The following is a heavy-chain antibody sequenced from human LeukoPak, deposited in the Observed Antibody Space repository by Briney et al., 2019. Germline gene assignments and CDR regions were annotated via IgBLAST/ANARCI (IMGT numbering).Heavy chain of an antibody. Sequence: SETLSLTCAVYGGSFSGYYWSWIRQPPGKGLEWIGEINHSGSTNYNPSLKSRVTISVDTSKNQFSLKLSPVTAADTAVYYCARGQEGYSYGYDFDYWGQGTLVTVSS. D-gene: IGHD5-18*01. V-gene: IGHV4-34*01. CDR1: GGSFSGYY. J-gene: IGHJ4*02. CDR2: INHSGST. CDR3: ARGQEGYSYGYDFDY.